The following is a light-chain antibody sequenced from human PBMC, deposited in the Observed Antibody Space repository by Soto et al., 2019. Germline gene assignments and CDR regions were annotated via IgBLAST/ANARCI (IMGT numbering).Light chain of an antibody. J-gene: IGKJ1*01. CDR1: QSISSW. V-gene: IGKV1-5*03. CDR2: KAS. Sequence: DIQMTQSPSTLSASVGDRVTITCRASQSISSWLAWYQQKPGKAPKLLIYKASSLESGVPSRFSGSGSGTEFPLTISSLQPDDFATYYCQQYNSYSRGTFGQGTKVEIK. CDR3: QQYNSYSRGT.